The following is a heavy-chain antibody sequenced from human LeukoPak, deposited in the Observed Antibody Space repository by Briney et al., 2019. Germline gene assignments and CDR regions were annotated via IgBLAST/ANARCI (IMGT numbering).Heavy chain of an antibody. CDR2: IYYSGST. CDR1: GGSISSSSYY. Sequence: SETLSLTCTVSGGSISSSSYYWGWIRQPPGKGLEWIGSIYYSGSTYYNPSLKSRVTISVDTSKNQFSLKLSSVTAADTAVYYCAKDGYGYDSSGYRLGDAFDIWGQGTMVTVSS. CDR3: AKDGYGYDSSGYRLGDAFDI. D-gene: IGHD3-22*01. J-gene: IGHJ3*02. V-gene: IGHV4-39*07.